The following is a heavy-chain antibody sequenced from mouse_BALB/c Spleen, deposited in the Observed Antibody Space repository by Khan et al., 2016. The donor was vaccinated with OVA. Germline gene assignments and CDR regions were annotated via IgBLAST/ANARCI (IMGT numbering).Heavy chain of an antibody. CDR2: ISDGGSYT. CDR1: GFTFSDYY. CDR3: ARGGYGSFAF. Sequence: ERVESGGGLVKPGGSLKLSCAASGFTFSDYYMYWVRQTPEKRLEWVATISDGGSYTSYLDSVKGRFTISRDNAKNNLYLQMSSLKSEDTAMYYCARGGYGSFAFWGQGTLVTVSA. D-gene: IGHD2-14*01. V-gene: IGHV5-4*02. J-gene: IGHJ3*01.